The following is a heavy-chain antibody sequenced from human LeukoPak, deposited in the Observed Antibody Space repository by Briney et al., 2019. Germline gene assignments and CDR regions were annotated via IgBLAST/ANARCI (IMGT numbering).Heavy chain of an antibody. V-gene: IGHV4-59*01. Sequence: PSETLSLTCTVSGGSIGTYYWTWIRQPPEKGLEWIGYIYYTGSTNYNPSLKSRVTISVDTSKNQFSLKLSSVTAADTAVYYCARDNSGSYIDYWGQGTLVTVSS. CDR2: IYYTGST. CDR1: GGSIGTYY. CDR3: ARDNSGSYIDY. D-gene: IGHD1-26*01. J-gene: IGHJ4*02.